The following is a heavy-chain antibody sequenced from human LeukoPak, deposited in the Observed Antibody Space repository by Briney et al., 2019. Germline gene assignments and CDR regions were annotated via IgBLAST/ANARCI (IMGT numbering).Heavy chain of an antibody. CDR3: ARKRYYSDSSGYYDWFDP. D-gene: IGHD3-22*01. CDR1: GFTFSFYE. J-gene: IGHJ5*02. CDR2: ICRSGSSV. Sequence: GGSLRLSCAASGFTFSFYEMIWVRQAPGKGLEWVATICRSGSSVYYADSLKGSFTISRDDAKNSLYLVMNSLRAEDAAVYYCARKRYYSDSSGYYDWFDPWGQGTLVSVSS. V-gene: IGHV3-48*03.